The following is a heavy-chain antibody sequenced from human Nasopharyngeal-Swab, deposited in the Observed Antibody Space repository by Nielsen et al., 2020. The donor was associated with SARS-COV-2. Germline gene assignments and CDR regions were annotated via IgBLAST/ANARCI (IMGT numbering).Heavy chain of an antibody. D-gene: IGHD4-23*01. J-gene: IGHJ4*02. CDR3: ARASDYGGNYEPFDY. Sequence: SETLSLTCTVSGGSISSYYWSWIRQPPGKGLEWIGYIYYSGNTNYNPSLKSRVTISVDTSKNQFSLKLSSVTAADTAVYYCARASDYGGNYEPFDYWGQGTLVTVSS. CDR1: GGSISSYY. CDR2: IYYSGNT. V-gene: IGHV4-59*01.